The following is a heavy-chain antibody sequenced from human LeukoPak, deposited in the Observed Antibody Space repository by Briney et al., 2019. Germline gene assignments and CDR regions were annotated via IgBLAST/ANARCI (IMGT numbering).Heavy chain of an antibody. V-gene: IGHV1-2*02. D-gene: IGHD3-22*01. CDR1: GYTFTGYY. J-gene: IGHJ4*02. CDR2: INPNSGGT. CDR3: ARPRLPYYYDSSGPKGDYHFDY. Sequence: ASVKVSCKASGYTFTGYYMHWVRQAPGQGLEWMGWINPNSGGTNYAQKFQGRVTMTRDTSISTAYMELSRLRSDDTAVYYCARPRLPYYYDSSGPKGDYHFDYWGQGTLVTVSS.